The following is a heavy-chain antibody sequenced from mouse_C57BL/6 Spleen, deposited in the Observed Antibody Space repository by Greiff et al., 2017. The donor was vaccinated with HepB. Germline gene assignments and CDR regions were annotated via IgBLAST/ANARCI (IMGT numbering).Heavy chain of an antibody. CDR3: ARNKEDDYGSSPWFAY. D-gene: IGHD1-1*01. J-gene: IGHJ3*01. Sequence: VQLHQSGPGLVQPSQSLSITCTVSGFSLTSYGVHWVRQSPGKGLEWLGVIWSGGSTDYNAAFISRMSISKDNSKSQVFFKMTSLQADATAIYYCARNKEDDYGSSPWFAYWGQGTLVTVSA. CDR1: GFSLTSYG. CDR2: IWSGGST. V-gene: IGHV2-2*01.